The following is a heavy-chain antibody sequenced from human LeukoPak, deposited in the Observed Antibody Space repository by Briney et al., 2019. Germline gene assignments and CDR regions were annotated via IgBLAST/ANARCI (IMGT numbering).Heavy chain of an antibody. CDR1: GSTFSSYW. CDR2: IKQDGSEK. D-gene: IGHD3-16*01. J-gene: IGHJ4*02. Sequence: GGSLRLSCAASGSTFSSYWTSWVRQALGKGLGWVANIKQDGSEKYYVDSVKGRFTISRDNAKNSLYLQMNSLRAEDTALYYCASGRQLGYWGQGTLVTVSS. V-gene: IGHV3-7*01. CDR3: ASGRQLGY.